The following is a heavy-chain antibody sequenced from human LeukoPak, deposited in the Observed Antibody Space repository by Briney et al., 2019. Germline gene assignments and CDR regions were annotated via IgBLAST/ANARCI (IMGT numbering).Heavy chain of an antibody. Sequence: GGSLRLSCAASGFTFSSYAMSWVRQAPGKGLEWVSAISGSGGSTYYADSVKGRFTISRDNTKNSLYLQMNSLRAEETAVYYCAKGNTMIVVVSDYWGQGTLGTVSS. CDR1: GFTFSSYA. J-gene: IGHJ4*02. CDR2: ISGSGGST. CDR3: AKGNTMIVVVSDY. V-gene: IGHV3-23*01. D-gene: IGHD3-22*01.